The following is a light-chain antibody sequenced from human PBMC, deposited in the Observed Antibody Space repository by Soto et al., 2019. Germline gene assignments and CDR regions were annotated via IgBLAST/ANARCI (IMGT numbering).Light chain of an antibody. Sequence: DIQMTQSPSSLSASVGDRVTITCRSSQGIKNDLAWYPQKPAKAPKRLIYHASSLETGVPLRFSGSGSGTEFTLTISSLQPEDFATYYCLQHNNFPRTFGQGTRVDIK. V-gene: IGKV1-17*01. CDR3: LQHNNFPRT. J-gene: IGKJ1*01. CDR2: HAS. CDR1: QGIKND.